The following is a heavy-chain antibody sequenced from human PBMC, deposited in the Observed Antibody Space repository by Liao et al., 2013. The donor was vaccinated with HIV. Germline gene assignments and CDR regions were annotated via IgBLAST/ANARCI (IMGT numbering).Heavy chain of an antibody. CDR1: GGSFSGYY. J-gene: IGHJ5*02. V-gene: IGHV4-34*01. CDR2: INHSGST. Sequence: QVQLQQWGAGLLKPSETLSLTCAVYGGSFSGYYWSWIRQPPGKGLEWIGEINHSGSTNYNPSLKSRVTISVDTSKNQFSLKLSSVTAADTAVYYCARANYDFWSGYYTRWFDPWGQGTLVTVSS. D-gene: IGHD3-3*01. CDR3: ARANYDFWSGYYTRWFDP.